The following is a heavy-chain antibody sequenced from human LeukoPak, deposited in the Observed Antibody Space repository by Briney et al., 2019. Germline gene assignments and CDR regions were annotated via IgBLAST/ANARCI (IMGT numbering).Heavy chain of an antibody. CDR2: ISGSGGST. CDR1: GFTFSSYA. D-gene: IGHD6-13*01. J-gene: IGHJ4*02. Sequence: PGGSLRPSCAASGFTFSSYAMSWVRQAPGKGLEWVSAISGSGGSTYYADSVKGRFTISRDNSKNTLYLQMNSLRAEDTAIYYCAKDRGRSMLIAAAGYYWGQGTLVTVSS. V-gene: IGHV3-23*01. CDR3: AKDRGRSMLIAAAGYY.